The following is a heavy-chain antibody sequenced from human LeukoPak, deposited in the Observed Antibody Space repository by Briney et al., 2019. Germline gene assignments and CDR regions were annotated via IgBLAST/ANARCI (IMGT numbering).Heavy chain of an antibody. Sequence: GGSLRLSCAASGFTFSSYAMSWVRQAPGKGLEWVGRIKSNTDGGTTDYAAPVKGRFTISRDDSKDTLYLQMNSLKTEDTAVYYCTTVPYYDFWSGYPPLVSSWGQGTLVTVSS. V-gene: IGHV3-15*01. J-gene: IGHJ5*02. CDR1: GFTFSSYA. D-gene: IGHD3-3*01. CDR2: IKSNTDGGTT. CDR3: TTVPYYDFWSGYPPLVSS.